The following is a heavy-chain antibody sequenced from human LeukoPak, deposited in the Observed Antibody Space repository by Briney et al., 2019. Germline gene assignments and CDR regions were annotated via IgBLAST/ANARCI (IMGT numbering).Heavy chain of an antibody. V-gene: IGHV1-46*01. J-gene: IGHJ4*02. D-gene: IGHD3-22*01. Sequence: ASVKVSCKASGYTFTSYYMHWVRQAPGQGLEWMGIINPGGGSTSYAQKFQGRVTMTRDTSTSTVYMELSSLRSEDTAVYYCARAHNYYDSSGYYNLGPFDYWGQGTLVTVSS. CDR1: GYTFTSYY. CDR2: INPGGGST. CDR3: ARAHNYYDSSGYYNLGPFDY.